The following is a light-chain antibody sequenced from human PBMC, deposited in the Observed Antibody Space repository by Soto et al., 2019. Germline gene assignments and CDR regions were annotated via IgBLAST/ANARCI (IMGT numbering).Light chain of an antibody. V-gene: IGKV1-39*01. CDR3: QQSYTTVYS. CDR1: QSIRRS. J-gene: IGKJ2*01. CDR2: DAS. Sequence: DIQMTQSPSSLSASVADRVTITCRASQSIRRSLNWYQQKPGKAPTLLIYDASTLQSGVPSRFSGLGSGTDFALTITSLQPDDSATYYCQQSYTTVYSFGQGTKVEIK.